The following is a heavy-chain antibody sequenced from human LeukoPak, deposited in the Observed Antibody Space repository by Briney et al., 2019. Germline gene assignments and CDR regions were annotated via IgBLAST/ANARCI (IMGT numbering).Heavy chain of an antibody. CDR2: ISYDGSNK. Sequence: GGSLRLSCAASGFTFSSYAMHWVRQAPGKGLEWVAVISYDGSNKYYADSVKGRFTISRDNSKNTLYLQMNSLRAEDTAVYYCAKELLGYCSSTSCYGWGQGTLVTVSS. V-gene: IGHV3-30-3*01. J-gene: IGHJ4*02. CDR1: GFTFSSYA. D-gene: IGHD2-2*01. CDR3: AKELLGYCSSTSCYG.